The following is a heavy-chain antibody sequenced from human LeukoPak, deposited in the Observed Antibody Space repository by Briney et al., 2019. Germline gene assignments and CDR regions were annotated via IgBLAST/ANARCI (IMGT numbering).Heavy chain of an antibody. V-gene: IGHV3-48*01. Sequence: GGSLRLSCAASGFAFSSYSMNWVRQAPGKGLEWVSYISSSSSTIYYADSAKGRFTISRDNAKNSLYLQMNSLRAEDTALYYCARDRFLRRPEPADYWGQGTLVTVSS. CDR1: GFAFSSYS. CDR2: ISSSSSTI. D-gene: IGHD1-14*01. J-gene: IGHJ4*02. CDR3: ARDRFLRRPEPADY.